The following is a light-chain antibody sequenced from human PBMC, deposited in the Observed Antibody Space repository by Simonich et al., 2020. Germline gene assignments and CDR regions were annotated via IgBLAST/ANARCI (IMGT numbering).Light chain of an antibody. CDR1: SGSIASNY. CDR3: QSYDSSNQV. CDR2: EDN. V-gene: IGLV6-57*01. Sequence: NFMLTQPHSVSESPGKTVTISCTRSSGSIASNYVQWYQQRPGSSPTTVIYEDNQRPSGVPDPFSGSIDSSSHSAALTISGLKTEDEADYYCQSYDSSNQVFGGGTKLTVL. J-gene: IGLJ3*02.